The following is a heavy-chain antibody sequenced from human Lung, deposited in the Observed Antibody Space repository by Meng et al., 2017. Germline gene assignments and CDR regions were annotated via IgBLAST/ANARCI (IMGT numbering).Heavy chain of an antibody. V-gene: IGHV3-23*01. CDR1: GFTFSGYA. CDR3: AKDLGASSSYYFDY. Sequence: EVQLLESGGGLVQPGGSLRLSCAACGFTFSGYAMTWVRQAPGKGLEWVSSVSGSDDIAYYGDSVKGRVTISRDNSKNTLYLQMNSLRAEDTAVYFCAKDLGASSSYYFDYWGQGTLVTVSS. CDR2: VSGSDDIA. J-gene: IGHJ4*02. D-gene: IGHD6-6*01.